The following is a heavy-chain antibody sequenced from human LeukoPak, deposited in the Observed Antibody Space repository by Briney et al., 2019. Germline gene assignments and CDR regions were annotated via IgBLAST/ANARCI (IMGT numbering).Heavy chain of an antibody. D-gene: IGHD3-10*02. Sequence: PGGSLRLSCAASGYIFSNYNMHWVRQAPGKGLEWVSSISVSGSYMYYVDSLKGRFTISRDNAKNSLYLQINSLAAEDTAVYYCATEGAVTVRAFDYWGQGTLVTVSS. V-gene: IGHV3-21*01. CDR2: ISVSGSYM. CDR3: ATEGAVTVRAFDY. J-gene: IGHJ4*02. CDR1: GYIFSNYN.